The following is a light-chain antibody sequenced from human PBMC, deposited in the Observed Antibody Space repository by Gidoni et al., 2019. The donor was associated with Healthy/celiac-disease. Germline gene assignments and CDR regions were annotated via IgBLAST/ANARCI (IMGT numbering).Light chain of an antibody. Sequence: DIVMAQSPDSLAVSLGERATIHCKSSQSLLYSSNNENSLAWYQQRPGQPPKLLVYWASTRESGVPDRFSGSGSGTDFTLTISTLQAEDVAVYYCQQYYSSPYTFGQGTKLEIK. CDR2: WAS. CDR3: QQYYSSPYT. CDR1: QSLLYSSNNENS. V-gene: IGKV4-1*01. J-gene: IGKJ2*01.